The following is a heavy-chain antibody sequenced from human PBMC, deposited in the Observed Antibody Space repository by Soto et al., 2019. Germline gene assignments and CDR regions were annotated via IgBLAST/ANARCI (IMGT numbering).Heavy chain of an antibody. CDR3: AKTTGSYYDAFDI. CDR1: GFTFSSYA. J-gene: IGHJ3*02. CDR2: ISGSGGST. Sequence: QLGGSLRLSCAASGFTFSSYAMSWVRQAPGKGLEWVSAISGSGGSTYYADSVKGRFTISRDNSKNTLYLQMNSLRAEDTAVYYCAKTTGSYYDAFDIWGQGTMVTVSS. V-gene: IGHV3-23*01. D-gene: IGHD1-26*01.